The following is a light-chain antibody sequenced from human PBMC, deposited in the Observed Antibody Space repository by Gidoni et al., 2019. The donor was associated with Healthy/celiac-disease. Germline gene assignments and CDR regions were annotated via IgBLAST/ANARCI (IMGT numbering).Light chain of an antibody. Sequence: QSALTQPAYVSGSPGQSINISCTGTSSDVGGYNYVSWYQQHPGKAPKLMIYDVSNRPSGVSNRFSGSKSGNTASLTISGLQAEDEADYYCSSYTSSSTRVFGTGTKFTVL. J-gene: IGLJ1*01. CDR2: DVS. V-gene: IGLV2-14*03. CDR3: SSYTSSSTRV. CDR1: SSDVGGYNY.